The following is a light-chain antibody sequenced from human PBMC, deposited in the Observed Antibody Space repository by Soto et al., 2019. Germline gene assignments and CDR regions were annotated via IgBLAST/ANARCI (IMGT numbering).Light chain of an antibody. V-gene: IGLV2-14*01. J-gene: IGLJ3*02. Sequence: QSALTQPASVSGSLGQSITISCTGTSSDVGGYNYVSWYQQHPGKVPKLMIYEVNNRPSGVSNRFSGSKSANTASLTISGLQADDEADYYCSSFTSSSTQVSGGGTQLTVL. CDR2: EVN. CDR1: SSDVGGYNY. CDR3: SSFTSSSTQV.